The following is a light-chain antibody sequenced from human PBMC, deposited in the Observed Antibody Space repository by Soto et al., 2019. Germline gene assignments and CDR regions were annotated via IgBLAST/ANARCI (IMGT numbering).Light chain of an antibody. J-gene: IGLJ1*01. CDR2: DVS. V-gene: IGLV2-14*01. Sequence: QSVLTQPASVSGSPRQSITISCAGTSSDVGGYTYVSWYQQHPGKAPKLMIYDVSNRPSGVSNRFSGSKSGNTASLTTSGLQAEDEADYYCTSYTSSSTPYVFGGGTKVTVL. CDR1: SSDVGGYTY. CDR3: TSYTSSSTPYV.